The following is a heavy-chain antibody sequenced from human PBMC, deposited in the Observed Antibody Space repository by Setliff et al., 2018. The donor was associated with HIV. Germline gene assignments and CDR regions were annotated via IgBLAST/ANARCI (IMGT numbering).Heavy chain of an antibody. Sequence: SETLSLTCNVSSGSVNNYWWTWIRQPPGKGLEWIGYIYYSGSTYYNPSLKSRVTISVDTSKNQFSLMLSSVTAADTAVYYCARLGDYDSSGYSWFDYWGQGTLGTVS. D-gene: IGHD3-22*01. J-gene: IGHJ4*02. CDR2: IYYSGST. CDR1: SGSVNNYW. CDR3: ARLGDYDSSGYSWFDY. V-gene: IGHV4-59*02.